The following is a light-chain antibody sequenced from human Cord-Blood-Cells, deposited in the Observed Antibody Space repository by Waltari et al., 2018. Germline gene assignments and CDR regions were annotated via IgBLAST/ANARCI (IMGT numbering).Light chain of an antibody. CDR1: QYISNY. J-gene: IGKJ1*01. V-gene: IGKV1-33*01. Sequence: DIQMTQSPSSLSASVGDRVTITCQARQYISNYLNWTQQKPGKAPKLLIYEASNLETGVPSRFSGSGSVTDFTFTIISLQPEDIATYYCQQYDNLPWTFGQGTKVEIK. CDR2: EAS. CDR3: QQYDNLPWT.